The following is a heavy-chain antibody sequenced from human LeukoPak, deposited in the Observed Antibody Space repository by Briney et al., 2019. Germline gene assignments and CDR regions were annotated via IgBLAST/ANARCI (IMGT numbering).Heavy chain of an antibody. CDR2: ISGSGGST. V-gene: IGHV3-23*01. J-gene: IGHJ3*02. CDR3: AKGRGALWFGELLLDAFDI. D-gene: IGHD3-10*01. Sequence: GGSLRLSCAASGVTFSSYAMSWVRQAPGKGLEWVSAISGSGGSTYYADSVKGRFTISRDNSKNTLYRQMNSLRAEDTAVYYCAKGRGALWFGELLLDAFDIWGQGTMVTVSS. CDR1: GVTFSSYA.